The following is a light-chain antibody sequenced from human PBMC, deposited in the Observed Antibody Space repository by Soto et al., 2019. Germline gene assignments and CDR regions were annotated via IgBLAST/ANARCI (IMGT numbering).Light chain of an antibody. V-gene: IGKV4-1*01. CDR1: QSVLYTSNNKNH. CDR3: QQYYSTPLT. Sequence: DIVLTQSPDSLAVSLGERATINCKSSQSVLYTSNNKNHLAWYQQEPGQPPKLLIYWSSTRESGVPDRFSGSGSGTDFTLTISSLQAEDVAVYYCQQYYSTPLTFGGGTKVEIK. J-gene: IGKJ4*01. CDR2: WSS.